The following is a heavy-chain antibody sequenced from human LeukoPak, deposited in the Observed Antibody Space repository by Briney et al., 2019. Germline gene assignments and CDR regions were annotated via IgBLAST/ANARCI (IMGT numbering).Heavy chain of an antibody. CDR3: AKRASIAVAGTRYYYGMDV. V-gene: IGHV3-23*01. J-gene: IGHJ6*02. Sequence: QAGGSLRLSCAASGFTFSSYAMSWVRQAPGKGLEWVPAISGSGGSTYYADSVKGRFTISRDNSKNTLYLQMNSLRAEDTAVYYCAKRASIAVAGTRYYYGMDVWGQGTTVTVSS. CDR2: ISGSGGST. D-gene: IGHD6-19*01. CDR1: GFTFSSYA.